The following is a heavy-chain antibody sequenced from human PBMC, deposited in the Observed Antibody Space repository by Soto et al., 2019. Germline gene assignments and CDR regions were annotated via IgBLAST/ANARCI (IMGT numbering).Heavy chain of an antibody. D-gene: IGHD1-26*01. J-gene: IGHJ4*02. CDR1: GDSVSGNSAA. Sequence: SQTLSLTCAISGDSVSGNSAAWNWIRQSPSRGLEWLGRTYYRSKWYNDYAISVKSRITINPDISKNQFSLQLNSVTPDDTAVYYCARGEVGPKGFDYWGQGMLVTVSS. V-gene: IGHV6-1*01. CDR3: ARGEVGPKGFDY. CDR2: TYYRSKWYN.